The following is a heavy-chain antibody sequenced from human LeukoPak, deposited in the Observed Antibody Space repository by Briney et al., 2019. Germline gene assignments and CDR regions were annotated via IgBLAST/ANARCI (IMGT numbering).Heavy chain of an antibody. D-gene: IGHD3-3*01. CDR1: GFTFSSYA. CDR2: ISYDGSNK. Sequence: PGRSLRLSCAASGFTFSSYAMHWVRQAPGKGLEWVAVISYDGSNKYYADSVKGRFTISRDNSKNTLYLQMNSLRAEDTAVYYCARATFWSGYQRDSWYMDIWGKGTTVTVSS. J-gene: IGHJ6*03. V-gene: IGHV3-30*14. CDR3: ARATFWSGYQRDSWYMDI.